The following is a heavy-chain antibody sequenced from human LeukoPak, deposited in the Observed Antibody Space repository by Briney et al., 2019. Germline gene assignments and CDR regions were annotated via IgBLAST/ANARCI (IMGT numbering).Heavy chain of an antibody. D-gene: IGHD3-22*01. J-gene: IGHJ4*02. CDR2: IYYSGST. Sequence: SETLSLTCTVSGGSISSSSYYWGWLRQPPGKGLEWIVSIYYSGSTYYNPSLKSRVTISVDTSKNQFSLKLSSVTAADTAVYYCARGKLCYDSWGQGTLVTVSS. V-gene: IGHV4-39*07. CDR3: ARGKLCYDS. CDR1: GGSISSSSYY.